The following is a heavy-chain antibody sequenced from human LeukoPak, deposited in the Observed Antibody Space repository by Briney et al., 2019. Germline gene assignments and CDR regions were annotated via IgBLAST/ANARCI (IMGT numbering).Heavy chain of an antibody. Sequence: PSETLSLTCTVSGASISNDYWNWIRQSPEKGLEWIGYVSSRGATNYNPSLRSRVTISGDTSKNQFSLRLTSVSAADTAMYFCARDGGNYYGMAFDFWGQGILVTVSS. V-gene: IGHV4-59*01. D-gene: IGHD3-10*01. CDR2: VSSRGAT. J-gene: IGHJ4*02. CDR1: GASISNDY. CDR3: ARDGGNYYGMAFDF.